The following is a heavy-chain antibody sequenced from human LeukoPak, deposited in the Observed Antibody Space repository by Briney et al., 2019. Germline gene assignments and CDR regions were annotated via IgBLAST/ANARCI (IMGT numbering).Heavy chain of an antibody. D-gene: IGHD3-3*01. J-gene: IGHJ5*02. CDR3: ARDAYDDASES. Sequence: PGGSLRLSCAASGFTFGYYWMTWVRQAPGKGLEWVANLRPDGRDKYYADSVKGRFTISRDNAKNSLYLQMNGLRADDTAIYYCARDAYDDASESWGQGTLVTVSS. CDR1: GFTFGYYW. V-gene: IGHV3-7*01. CDR2: LRPDGRDK.